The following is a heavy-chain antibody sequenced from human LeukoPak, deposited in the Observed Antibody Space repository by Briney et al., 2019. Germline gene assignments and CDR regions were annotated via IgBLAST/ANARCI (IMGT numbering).Heavy chain of an antibody. CDR1: GFTFSSYG. Sequence: LRLSCAASGFTFSSYGMHWVRQAPGKGLEWVAVISYNGSNKYYADSVKGRFTISRDNSKNTLYLQMNSLRAEDTAVYYCAKDIADWGQGTLVTVPS. V-gene: IGHV3-30*18. CDR2: ISYNGSNK. CDR3: AKDIAD. J-gene: IGHJ4*02. D-gene: IGHD6-13*01.